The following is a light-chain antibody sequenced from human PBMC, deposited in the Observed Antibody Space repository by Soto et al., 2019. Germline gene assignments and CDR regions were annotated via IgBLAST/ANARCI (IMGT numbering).Light chain of an antibody. CDR3: QQYTDFQYT. J-gene: IGKJ2*01. CDR1: QNIGSG. Sequence: DIQMTQTPATLSAFAGDRVTVTCRASQNIGSGLAWYQQKPGKAPKLLIYKATNLQTGVPSRFSGSGSGTDFSLTISSLQPVDSATYYCQQYTDFQYTFGQGTKVDIK. V-gene: IGKV1-5*03. CDR2: KAT.